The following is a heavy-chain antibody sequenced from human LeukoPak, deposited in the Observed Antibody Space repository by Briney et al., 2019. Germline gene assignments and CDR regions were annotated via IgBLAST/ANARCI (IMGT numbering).Heavy chain of an antibody. CDR1: GDSLSSGTYY. CDR3: ARIEMTTRKIDY. J-gene: IGHJ4*02. Sequence: SETLSLTCTVSGDSLSSGTYYWSWLRQHPGKGLEWIGYIYHSGSTYYTPSLRSRVTMSVDTSKNQFSLKLSSVTAADTAVYYCARIEMTTRKIDYLGQGTLVTVSS. CDR2: IYHSGST. D-gene: IGHD5-24*01. V-gene: IGHV4-31*03.